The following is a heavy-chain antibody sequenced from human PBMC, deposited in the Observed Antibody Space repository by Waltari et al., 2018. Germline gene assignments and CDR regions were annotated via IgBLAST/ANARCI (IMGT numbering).Heavy chain of an antibody. J-gene: IGHJ6*02. CDR1: GGSFSGYY. D-gene: IGHD2-15*01. Sequence: QVQLQQWGAGLLKPSETLSLTCAVYGGSFSGYYWSWIRQPPGQGRGGIGEINHSGSTNYNPSLKSRVTISVDTSKNQFSLKLSSVTAADTAVYYCARGRRNVVVVAATPAYYYGMDVWGQGTTVTVSS. V-gene: IGHV4-34*01. CDR3: ARGRRNVVVVAATPAYYYGMDV. CDR2: INHSGST.